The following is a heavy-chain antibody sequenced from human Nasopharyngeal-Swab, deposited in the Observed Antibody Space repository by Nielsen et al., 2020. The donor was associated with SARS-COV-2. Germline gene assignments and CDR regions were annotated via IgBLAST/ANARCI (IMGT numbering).Heavy chain of an antibody. CDR3: LTDYYDNTGHGNY. V-gene: IGHV3-15*07. CDR2: IKSKSAGGAT. D-gene: IGHD3-22*01. Sequence: VRQMPGKGLEWVGLIKSKSAGGATEFAAPVKGRFSISRDESQNTLYLHMNSLKTEDTAVYFCLTDYYDNTGHGNYWGRGTLVTVSS. J-gene: IGHJ4*02.